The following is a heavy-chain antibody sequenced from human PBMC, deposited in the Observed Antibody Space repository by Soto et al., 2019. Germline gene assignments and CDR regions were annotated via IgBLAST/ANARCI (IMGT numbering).Heavy chain of an antibody. Sequence: SSETLSLTCAVYGGSFSDYSWTWIRQPPGKGLEWIGEINHSGSTYYNPSLKSRVTISVDTSKNQFSLKLTSVTAADTAVYYCARSPRSIAAGGIDFWGQGILVTVSS. CDR3: ARSPRSIAAGGIDF. D-gene: IGHD6-13*01. CDR1: GGSFSDYS. CDR2: INHSGST. V-gene: IGHV4-34*01. J-gene: IGHJ4*01.